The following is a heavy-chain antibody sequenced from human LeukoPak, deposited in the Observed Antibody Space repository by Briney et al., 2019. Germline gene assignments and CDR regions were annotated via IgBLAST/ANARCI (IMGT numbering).Heavy chain of an antibody. CDR3: ARLPRYYYGSGSYYNVGIDY. CDR2: INHSGST. CDR1: GGSFSGYY. D-gene: IGHD3-10*01. V-gene: IGHV4-34*01. J-gene: IGHJ4*02. Sequence: SETLSLTCAVYGGSFSGYYWSWIRQPPGKGLEWIGEINHSGSTNYNPSLKSRVTISVDTSKNQFSLKLRSVTAADTAVYYCARLPRYYYGSGSYYNVGIDYWGQGTLVTVSS.